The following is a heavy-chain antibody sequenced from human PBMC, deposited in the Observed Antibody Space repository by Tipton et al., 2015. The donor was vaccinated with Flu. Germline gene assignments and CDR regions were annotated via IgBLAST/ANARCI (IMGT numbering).Heavy chain of an antibody. J-gene: IGHJ4*02. CDR1: GGSISYYY. D-gene: IGHD3-10*01. CDR3: ARDRGWPASLDY. CDR2: SYYSGST. V-gene: IGHV4-59*01. Sequence: LRLSCTVFGGSISYYYWNWIRQPPGKGLEWIGFSYYSGSTSYNPSLQSRVTISVDTSRNQFSLNLKSVTAADTAVYYCARDRGWPASLDYWGQGILVTVSS.